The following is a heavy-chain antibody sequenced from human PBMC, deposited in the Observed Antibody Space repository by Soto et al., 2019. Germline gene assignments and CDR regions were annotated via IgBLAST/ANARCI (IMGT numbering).Heavy chain of an antibody. CDR1: GGSFSGYC. J-gene: IGHJ6*02. Sequence: SETLSLTCAVYGGSFSGYCWSWIRQPPGKGLEWIGEINHSGSTNYNPSLKSRVTISVDTSKNQFSLKLSSVTAADTAVYYCARGGGRYYYYYYGMDVWGQGTTVTVSS. CDR3: ARGGGRYYYYYYGMDV. CDR2: INHSGST. D-gene: IGHD1-26*01. V-gene: IGHV4-34*01.